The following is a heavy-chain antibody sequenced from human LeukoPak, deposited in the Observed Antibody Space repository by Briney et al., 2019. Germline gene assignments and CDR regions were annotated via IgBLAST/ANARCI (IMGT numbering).Heavy chain of an antibody. J-gene: IGHJ6*03. V-gene: IGHV1-69*05. CDR3: ARAVAGNYYYYYYMDV. CDR2: IIPIFGTA. CDR1: GGTFSSYA. D-gene: IGHD6-19*01. Sequence: SVKVSCKASGGTFSSYAISWVRQAPGQGLEWMGRIIPIFGTANYAQKFQGRVTITTDESTSTAYMEPSSLRSEDTAVYYCARAVAGNYYYYYYMDVWGKGTTVIVSS.